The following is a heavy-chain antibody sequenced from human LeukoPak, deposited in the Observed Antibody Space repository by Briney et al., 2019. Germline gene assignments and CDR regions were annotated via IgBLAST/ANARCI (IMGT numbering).Heavy chain of an antibody. Sequence: ASVKVSCKASGYTFTGYYMHWVRQAPGQGLEWMGWINPNSGGTNYAQKFQGRVTMTRDTSISTAYMELSRLRSDDTAVYYCARDGSWEHTTADAFDIWGQGTMVTVSS. CDR3: ARDGSWEHTTADAFDI. V-gene: IGHV1-2*02. CDR2: INPNSGGT. J-gene: IGHJ3*02. CDR1: GYTFTGYY. D-gene: IGHD1-26*01.